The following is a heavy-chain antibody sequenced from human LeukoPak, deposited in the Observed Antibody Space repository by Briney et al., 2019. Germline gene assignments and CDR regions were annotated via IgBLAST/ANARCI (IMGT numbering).Heavy chain of an antibody. J-gene: IGHJ4*02. CDR2: ISSSGSTI. D-gene: IGHD5-18*01. V-gene: IGHV3-48*03. Sequence: GGSLRLSCAASGFTFSSYEMNWVRQAPGKRLEWVSYISSSGSTIYYADSVKGRFTISRDNAKNSLYLQMNSLRAEDTAVYYCARDGRGYSYGYPLGYWGQGTLVTVSS. CDR1: GFTFSSYE. CDR3: ARDGRGYSYGYPLGY.